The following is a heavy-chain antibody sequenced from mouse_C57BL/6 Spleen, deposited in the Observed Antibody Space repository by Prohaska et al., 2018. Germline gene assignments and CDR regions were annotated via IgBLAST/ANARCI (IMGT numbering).Heavy chain of an antibody. CDR1: TFTSYW. CDR2: IDPSDSYT. CDR3: ARGAGTGYFDY. Sequence: TFTSYWMHWVKQRPGQSLEWIGEIDPSDSYTNYNQKFKGKATLTVDKSSSTAYMQLSSLTSEDSAVYYCARGAGTGYFDYWGQGTTLTVSS. D-gene: IGHD3-3*01. J-gene: IGHJ2*01. V-gene: IGHV1-69*02.